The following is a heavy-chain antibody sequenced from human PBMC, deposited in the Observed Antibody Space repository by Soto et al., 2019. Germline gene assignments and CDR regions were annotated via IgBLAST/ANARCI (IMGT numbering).Heavy chain of an antibody. D-gene: IGHD5-12*01. Sequence: QVQLQESGPGLVKPSETLSLTCSVSGGSIRSYYWSWIRQPPGKGLEWIAYIYSSGSTDYSPSLKSRVTISVATSKDQFYLKLSSVTAADTAVYYCAGHGDGYNYGTFTGFDNWGQGILVTVSS. CDR1: GGSIRSYY. CDR3: AGHGDGYNYGTFTGFDN. V-gene: IGHV4-59*08. J-gene: IGHJ4*02. CDR2: IYSSGST.